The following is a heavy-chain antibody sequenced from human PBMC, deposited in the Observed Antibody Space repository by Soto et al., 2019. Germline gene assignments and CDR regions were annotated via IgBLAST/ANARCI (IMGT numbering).Heavy chain of an antibody. J-gene: IGHJ4*02. V-gene: IGHV1-69*13. CDR1: GGTFSSYA. D-gene: IGHD2-15*01. CDR3: ARDRGSLLPYCSGGSCPHPFDY. CDR2: IIPIFGTA. Sequence: GASVKVSCKASGGTFSSYAISWVRQAPGQGLEWMGGIIPIFGTANYAQKFQGRVTITADESTSTAYMELSSLRSEDTAVYYCARDRGSLLPYCSGGSCPHPFDYWAQGTLVTVSS.